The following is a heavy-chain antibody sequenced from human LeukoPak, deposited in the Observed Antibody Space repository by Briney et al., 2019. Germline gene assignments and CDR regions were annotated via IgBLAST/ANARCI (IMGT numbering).Heavy chain of an antibody. Sequence: GGSLRLSCVVSGFTFSDYWMSWVRQAPGKGLEWVINIRPDGGEKYFVDSVKGRFTISRDNAKNSLYLQMNSLRAEDTAVYYCARDLSGPSVYWGQGTLVTVSS. CDR1: GFTFSDYW. CDR2: IRPDGGEK. J-gene: IGHJ4*02. CDR3: ARDLSGPSVY. D-gene: IGHD2-15*01. V-gene: IGHV3-7*01.